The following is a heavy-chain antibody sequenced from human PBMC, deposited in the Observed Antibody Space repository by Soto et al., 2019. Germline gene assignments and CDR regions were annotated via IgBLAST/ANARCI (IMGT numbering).Heavy chain of an antibody. V-gene: IGHV3-30*18. CDR3: AKDRSWGSEAYDSLFDL. CDR1: GFTFSSYA. D-gene: IGHD3-16*01. CDR2: ISYDGSTT. J-gene: IGHJ4*02. Sequence: PGGSLRLSCAVSGFTFSSYAIHWVRQAPGRGLEWVAVISYDGSTTYYGESVKGRFIISRDNAKETLSLQMNSLRVEDTAVYYCAKDRSWGSEAYDSLFDLWGQRTLVTVSS.